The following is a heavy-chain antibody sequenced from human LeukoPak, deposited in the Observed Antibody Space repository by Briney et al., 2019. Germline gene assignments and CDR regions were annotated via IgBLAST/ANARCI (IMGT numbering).Heavy chain of an antibody. Sequence: SETLSLTCTVSGGSISSYYWSWIRQPPGKGLEWIGCIYYSGSTNYNPSLKSRVTISVDTSKNQFSLKLSSVTAADTAVYYCARTPWKGVVIVPNWFDPWGQGTLVTVSS. CDR2: IYYSGST. CDR3: ARTPWKGVVIVPNWFDP. J-gene: IGHJ5*02. V-gene: IGHV4-59*01. D-gene: IGHD3-3*01. CDR1: GGSISSYY.